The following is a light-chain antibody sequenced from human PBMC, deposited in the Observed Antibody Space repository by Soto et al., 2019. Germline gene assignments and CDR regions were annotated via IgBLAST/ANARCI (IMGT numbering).Light chain of an antibody. CDR2: GAS. Sequence: EIVMTQSPATLSVSPGERATLSCRASQSVNSNLAWYQQKPGQAPRLLIYGASTRATGIPARFSGSGSGTEFTFTISSLQSEDFAVYYCQQYNNWPPKTFGQGTKVEIK. J-gene: IGKJ1*01. CDR3: QQYNNWPPKT. V-gene: IGKV3-15*01. CDR1: QSVNSN.